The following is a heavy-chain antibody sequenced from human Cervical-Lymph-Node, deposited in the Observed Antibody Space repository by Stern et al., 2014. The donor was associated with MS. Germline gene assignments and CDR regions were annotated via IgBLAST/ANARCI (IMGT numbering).Heavy chain of an antibody. D-gene: IGHD4-17*01. J-gene: IGHJ3*02. V-gene: IGHV3-11*01. CDR3: ARVGREGDYPANDAFDI. Sequence: VQLVESGGGLVKPGGSLRLSCAASGFTFSDYYMSWIRQAPGKGLEWVSYINRSGSTIDYADSVKGRFTISRDNAKNSLYLQMNSLRAEDTAVYYCARVGREGDYPANDAFDIWGQGTMVTVSS. CDR2: INRSGSTI. CDR1: GFTFSDYY.